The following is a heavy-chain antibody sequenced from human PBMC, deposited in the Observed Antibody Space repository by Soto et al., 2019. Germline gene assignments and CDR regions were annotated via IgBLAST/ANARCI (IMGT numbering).Heavy chain of an antibody. CDR2: VSSTGST. Sequence: QVQLQESGPGLVKPSETLSLTCTVSGASITQYYWNWIRQSPGKGLEWIVSVSSTGSTVFNPSLTSRVTVSLDTSKNQFSLTLNSVTAADTSVYYCARGGGSPYHNHECDFWGQGTLVTVSS. V-gene: IGHV4-59*01. CDR3: ARGGGSPYHNHECDF. J-gene: IGHJ4*02. CDR1: GASITQYY. D-gene: IGHD3-3*01.